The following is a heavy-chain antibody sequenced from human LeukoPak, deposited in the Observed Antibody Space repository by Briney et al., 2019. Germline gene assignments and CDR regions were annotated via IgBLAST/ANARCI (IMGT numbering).Heavy chain of an antibody. J-gene: IGHJ4*02. D-gene: IGHD5-24*01. V-gene: IGHV4-34*01. CDR1: GGSFSGHY. CDR2: FNHRGCT. CDR3: ARGLSDGYVSEY. Sequence: SETLSLTCAVYGGSFSGHYWSWIRQPPGNGLEWIGEFNHRGCTNYNPSLRTRATIPLDTSKNQFSLKLSSVTAADTAVYYCARGLSDGYVSEYWGQGTLVTVSS.